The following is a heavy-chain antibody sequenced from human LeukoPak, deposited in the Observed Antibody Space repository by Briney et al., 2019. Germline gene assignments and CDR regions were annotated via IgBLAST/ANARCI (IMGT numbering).Heavy chain of an antibody. D-gene: IGHD3-9*01. CDR2: IYPGDSDT. V-gene: IGHV5-51*01. CDR3: ARLSTYYEILTGYYPDY. CDR1: GYSFTSYW. J-gene: IGHJ4*02. Sequence: GESLKISCKGSGYSFTSYWIGWVRQMPGKGLEWMGIIYPGDSDTRYSPSFQGQVTISADKSISTAYLQWSSLKASDTAMYYCARLSTYYEILTGYYPDYWGQGTLVTVSS.